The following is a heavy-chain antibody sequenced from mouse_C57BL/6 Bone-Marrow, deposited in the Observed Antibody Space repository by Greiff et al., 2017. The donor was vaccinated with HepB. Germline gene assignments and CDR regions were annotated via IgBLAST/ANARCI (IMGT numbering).Heavy chain of an antibody. CDR2: IYPRSGNT. CDR3: ANPYFDV. CDR1: GYTFTSYG. Sequence: QLQLQQSGAELARPGASVKLSCKASGYTFTSYGISWVKQRTGQGLEWIGEIYPRSGNTYYNEKFKGKATLTADKSSSTAYMELRSLTSEDSAVYFCANPYFDVWGTGTTVTVSS. J-gene: IGHJ1*03. V-gene: IGHV1-81*01.